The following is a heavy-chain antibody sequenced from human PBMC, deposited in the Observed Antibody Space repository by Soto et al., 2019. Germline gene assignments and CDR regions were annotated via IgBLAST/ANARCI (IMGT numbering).Heavy chain of an antibody. CDR2: ISGSGART. D-gene: IGHD6-19*01. Sequence: EVQLLESGGGLVQPGGSLRVSCAASGFTFNNYAMSWVRQAPGKGLEWVSGISGSGARTDYADSVKGRFTISRDNSKNTLYLQMNSLRAEDTALYYCAKDDRYSSGWYAIDYXXXGTXVTXSS. J-gene: IGHJ4*01. V-gene: IGHV3-23*01. CDR1: GFTFNNYA. CDR3: AKDDRYSSGWYAIDY.